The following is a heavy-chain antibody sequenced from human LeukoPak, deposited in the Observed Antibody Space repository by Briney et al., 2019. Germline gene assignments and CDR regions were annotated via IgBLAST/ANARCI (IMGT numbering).Heavy chain of an antibody. J-gene: IGHJ4*02. Sequence: PSETLSLTCAVYGGSFSGYYWSWIRQPPGKGLEWIGEINHSGSTNYNPSLESRVTISVDTSKNQFSLKLSSVTAADTAVYYCARRGCSSTSCYAFDYWGQGTLVTVSS. CDR1: GGSFSGYY. CDR2: INHSGST. V-gene: IGHV4-34*01. D-gene: IGHD2-2*01. CDR3: ARRGCSSTSCYAFDY.